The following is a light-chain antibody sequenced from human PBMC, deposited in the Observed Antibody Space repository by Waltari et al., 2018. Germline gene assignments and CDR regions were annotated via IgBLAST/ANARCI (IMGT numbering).Light chain of an antibody. Sequence: DIQLTQSPSFLSASVGDRVTITCRASQGINNYLAWYQQQPGNAPKLLIYFASTLQSGVPARFSGSGSGADFTLTISSLRPEDFATYFCQHVDTYPITFGQGTRLEI. J-gene: IGKJ5*01. V-gene: IGKV1-9*01. CDR1: QGINNY. CDR3: QHVDTYPIT. CDR2: FAS.